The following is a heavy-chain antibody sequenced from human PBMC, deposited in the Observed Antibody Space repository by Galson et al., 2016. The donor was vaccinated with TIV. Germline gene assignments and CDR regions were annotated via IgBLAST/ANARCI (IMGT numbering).Heavy chain of an antibody. V-gene: IGHV1-2*06. CDR3: AKAGAVLRYFDWLFDAFDI. J-gene: IGHJ3*02. D-gene: IGHD3-9*01. CDR1: GYTFTGYY. CDR2: INPSSDVT. Sequence: SVKVSCKASGYTFTGYYIHWVRQAPGQGLEWMGRINPSSDVTDYAQNLQGRVTMTRDTSFSTVYMELSSLRSDDTAVYYCAKAGAVLRYFDWLFDAFDIWGQVTMVAVSS.